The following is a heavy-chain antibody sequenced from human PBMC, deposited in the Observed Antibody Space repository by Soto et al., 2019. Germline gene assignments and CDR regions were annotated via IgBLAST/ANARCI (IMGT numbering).Heavy chain of an antibody. D-gene: IGHD3-9*01. Sequence: PSETLSLTCTVSGGSISSYYWSWIRQPPGKGLEWIGEINYSGSTNYNPSLKSRVTLSVDTSKSQFSLKLRSVTAADSAVYFCARLEGLATISYYFDFWGPGALVTVSS. CDR2: INYSGST. CDR1: GGSISSYY. J-gene: IGHJ4*02. CDR3: ARLEGLATISYYFDF. V-gene: IGHV4-59*12.